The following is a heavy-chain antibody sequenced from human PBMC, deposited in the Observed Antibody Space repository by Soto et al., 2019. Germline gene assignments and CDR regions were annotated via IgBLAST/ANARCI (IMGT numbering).Heavy chain of an antibody. V-gene: IGHV4-59*01. CDR2: IYYSGST. D-gene: IGHD3-10*01. CDR1: GGSISSYY. CDR3: ARSITMVRGVINWFDP. J-gene: IGHJ5*02. Sequence: PSETLSLTCTVSGGSISSYYWSWIRQPPGKGLEWIGYIYYSGSTNYNPSLKSRVTISVDTSKNQFSLKLSSVTAADTAVYYCARSITMVRGVINWFDPWGQGTLVTVSS.